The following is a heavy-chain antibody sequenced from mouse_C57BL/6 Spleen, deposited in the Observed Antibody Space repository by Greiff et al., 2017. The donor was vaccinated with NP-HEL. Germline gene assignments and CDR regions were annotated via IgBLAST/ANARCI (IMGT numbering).Heavy chain of an antibody. CDR3: AIPFITTVVAGSFDY. D-gene: IGHD1-1*01. V-gene: IGHV1-9*01. J-gene: IGHJ2*01. CDR2: ILPGSGST. CDR1: GYTFTGYW. Sequence: QVQLQQSGAELMKPGASVKLSCKATGYTFTGYWIEWVKQRPGHGLEWIGEILPGSGSTNYNEKFKGKATFTADTSSNTAYMQLSSLTTEDSAIYYCAIPFITTVVAGSFDYWGQGTTLTVSS.